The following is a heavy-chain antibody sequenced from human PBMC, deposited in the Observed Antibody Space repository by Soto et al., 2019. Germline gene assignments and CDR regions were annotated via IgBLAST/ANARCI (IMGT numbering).Heavy chain of an antibody. D-gene: IGHD5-12*01. V-gene: IGHV3-11*01. CDR2: ISNGDETT. CDR3: ARDPTRRAGYNFDS. J-gene: IGHJ4*02. Sequence: LRRSCSASGFIFTDYSMTWIRQAPGKGLEWVSYISNGDETTQYADSVKGRFSVSRDNAKKVLFLQMNSLRVDDTAVYYCARDPTRRAGYNFDSSGRGALVSVS. CDR1: GFIFTDYS.